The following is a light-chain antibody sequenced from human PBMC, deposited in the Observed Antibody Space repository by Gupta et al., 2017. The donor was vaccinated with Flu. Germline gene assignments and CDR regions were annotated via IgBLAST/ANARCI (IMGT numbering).Light chain of an antibody. V-gene: IGLV2-18*02. Sequence: QSALAPPPSVPGSPGQSVTLSCTVTNRDVGRYHSVSWYLPSPGTAPKPMLYEVTKRPSGVPGRFSGSKSGNTASLTISGLKAEDEADYYCTSYTSSSTYVFGTGTKVTVL. CDR2: EVT. CDR3: TSYTSSSTYV. CDR1: NRDVGRYHS. J-gene: IGLJ1*01.